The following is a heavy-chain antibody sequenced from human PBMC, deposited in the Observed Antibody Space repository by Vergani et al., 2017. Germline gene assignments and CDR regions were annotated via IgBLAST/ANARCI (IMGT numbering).Heavy chain of an antibody. Sequence: QVQLQESGPGLVKPSETLSLTCAVSGYSISSGYYWGWIRQPPGKGLEWIGEINHSGSTNYNPSLKSRVTISVDTSKNQFSLKLSSVTAADTAVYYCARGGSCSSTSCYTLVYYGMDVWGQGTTVTVSS. J-gene: IGHJ6*02. CDR2: INHSGST. CDR1: GYSISSGYY. D-gene: IGHD2-2*02. CDR3: ARGGSCSSTSCYTLVYYGMDV. V-gene: IGHV4-38-2*01.